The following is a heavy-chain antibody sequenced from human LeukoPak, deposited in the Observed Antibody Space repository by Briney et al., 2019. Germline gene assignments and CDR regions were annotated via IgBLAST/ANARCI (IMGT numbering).Heavy chain of an antibody. V-gene: IGHV1-8*01. CDR1: GYTFTSYD. D-gene: IGHD2-21*02. J-gene: IGHJ4*02. CDR3: ARTYCGGDCYSSPLDY. CDR2: MNPNSGNT. Sequence: ASVKVSCKASGYTFTSYDINWVRQATGQGLEWMGWMNPNSGNTGYAQKFQGRVTMTRNTSISTAYMELSSLRSEDTAVYYCARTYCGGDCYSSPLDYWGQGTLVTVSS.